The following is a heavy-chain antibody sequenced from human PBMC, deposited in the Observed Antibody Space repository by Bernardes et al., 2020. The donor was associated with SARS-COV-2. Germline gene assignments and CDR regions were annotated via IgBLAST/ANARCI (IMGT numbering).Heavy chain of an antibody. CDR3: ARLDEVTGRDY. V-gene: IGHV3-7*01. Sequence: GGSLRLSCAASGFTFSSYGMSWVRQAPGKGLEWVSNINGGGSQRSSADSVRGRFTISRDNAKNLLYLQMNSLRVEDTAVYYCARLDEVTGRDYWGHGTLVTVSS. D-gene: IGHD6-19*01. CDR2: INGGGSQR. CDR1: GFTFSSYG. J-gene: IGHJ4*01.